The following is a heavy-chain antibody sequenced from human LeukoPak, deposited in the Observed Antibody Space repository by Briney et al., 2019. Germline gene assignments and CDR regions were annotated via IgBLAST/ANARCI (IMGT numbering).Heavy chain of an antibody. CDR2: INHSGST. D-gene: IGHD3-10*01. CDR3: ARGRANYYGSGSYLSFYYYYYMDV. J-gene: IGHJ6*03. Sequence: SETLSLTCAVYGGSFSGYYWSWIRQPPGQGLEWIGEINHSGSTNYNPSLKSRVTISVDTSKNQFSLKLSSVTAADTAVYYCARGRANYYGSGSYLSFYYYYYMDVWGKGTTVTVSS. V-gene: IGHV4-34*01. CDR1: GGSFSGYY.